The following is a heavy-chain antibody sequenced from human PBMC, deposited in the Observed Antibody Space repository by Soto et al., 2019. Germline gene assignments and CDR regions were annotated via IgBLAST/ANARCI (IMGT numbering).Heavy chain of an antibody. V-gene: IGHV4-31*02. J-gene: IGHJ5*02. D-gene: IGHD3-22*01. Sequence: PRSVTWSVTGASTRTGAYFWCWIRQHPGKGLEWIGYIYDSGSTYYNPSLKSRVTISVDTSKNQFSLKLSSVTAADTAVYYCSSIYESSGYYYGNNSFAPRGQATLV. CDR2: IYDSGST. CDR3: SSIYESSGYYYGNNSFAP. CDR1: GASTRTGAYF.